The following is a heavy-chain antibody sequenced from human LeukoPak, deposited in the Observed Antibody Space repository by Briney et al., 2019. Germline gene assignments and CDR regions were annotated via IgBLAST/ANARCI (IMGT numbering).Heavy chain of an antibody. CDR2: ISSAGSDK. CDR3: ARGAYYYED. CDR1: GFTFRSYA. V-gene: IGHV3-30-3*01. J-gene: IGHJ4*02. Sequence: GGSLRLSFAASGFTFRSYAMHWVRQAAGKGLEWVAVISSAGSDKYYADSVKGRFTISRDNAKNSLYLQMNSLRAEDTAVYYCARGAYYYEDWGQGTLVTVSS. D-gene: IGHD3-22*01.